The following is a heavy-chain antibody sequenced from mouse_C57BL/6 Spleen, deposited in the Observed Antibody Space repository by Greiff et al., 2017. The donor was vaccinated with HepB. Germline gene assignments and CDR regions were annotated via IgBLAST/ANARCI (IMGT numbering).Heavy chain of an antibody. CDR1: GYAFSSSW. CDR3: ARSGNSGAMDY. J-gene: IGHJ4*01. D-gene: IGHD3-1*01. CDR2: IYPGDGDT. V-gene: IGHV1-82*01. Sequence: VQLQQSGPELVKPGASVKISCKASGYAFSSSWMNWVKQRPGKGLEWIGRIYPGDGDTNYNGKFKGKATLTADKSSSTAYMQLSSLTSEDSAVYFCARSGNSGAMDYWGQGTSVTVSS.